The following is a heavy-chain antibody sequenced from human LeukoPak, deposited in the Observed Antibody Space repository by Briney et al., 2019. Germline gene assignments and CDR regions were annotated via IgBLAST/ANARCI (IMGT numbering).Heavy chain of an antibody. CDR3: ARQRGNSRNFDN. V-gene: IGHV4-39*01. Sequence: SETLSLTCTVSGGSISISSYSWGWIRQPPGKGLEWIGSIDYSGSTYYNPSLKSRVTIFVDTSKSQFSLNLSSVTAADTAVYYCARQRGNSRNFDNWGQGTLVTVSS. D-gene: IGHD4-23*01. CDR2: IDYSGST. J-gene: IGHJ4*02. CDR1: GGSISISSYS.